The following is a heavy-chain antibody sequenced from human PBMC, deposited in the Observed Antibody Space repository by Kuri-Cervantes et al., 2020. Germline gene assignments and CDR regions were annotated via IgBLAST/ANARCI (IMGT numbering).Heavy chain of an antibody. CDR2: ISSSSSYI. CDR3: ARDMAENYYYYYGMDV. V-gene: IGHV3-21*01. J-gene: IGHJ6*02. CDR1: GFTFSSYS. D-gene: IGHD1-14*01. Sequence: GGSLRLSCAASGFTFSSYSMNWVRQAPGKGLEWVSSISSSSSYIYYADSVKGRFTISRDNAKNSLYLQMNSLRAEDTAVYYCARDMAENYYYYYGMDVWGQGTTGTVSS.